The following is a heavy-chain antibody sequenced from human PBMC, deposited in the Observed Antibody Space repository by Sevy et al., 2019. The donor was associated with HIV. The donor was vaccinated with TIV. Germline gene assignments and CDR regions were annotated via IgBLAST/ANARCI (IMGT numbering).Heavy chain of an antibody. CDR3: ARETDNSARWLDP. Sequence: GGSLRLSCAASGFTFNFHGMHWVRQAPGKGLEWVAFIWHDGSNKYMADSVKGRFTISRDNSKNKLFLQMKSLTVEDTAVYYCARETDNSARWLDPWGQGTLVTVSS. J-gene: IGHJ5*02. CDR1: GFTFNFHG. D-gene: IGHD4-4*01. V-gene: IGHV3-30*02. CDR2: IWHDGSNK.